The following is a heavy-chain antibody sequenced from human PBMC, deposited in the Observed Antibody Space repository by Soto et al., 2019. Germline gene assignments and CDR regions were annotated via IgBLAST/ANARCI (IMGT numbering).Heavy chain of an antibody. CDR3: ARGDRASDTAMDDFDY. V-gene: IGHV6-1*01. Sequence: SQTLSLTCAISGDSVSSNSAAWNWIRQSPSRGLEWLGRTYYRSKWYNDYAVSVKSRITINPDTSKNQFSLQLNSVTPEDTAVYYCARGDRASDTAMDDFDYWGQGTLVTVSS. CDR1: GDSVSSNSAA. D-gene: IGHD5-18*01. CDR2: TYYRSKWYN. J-gene: IGHJ4*02.